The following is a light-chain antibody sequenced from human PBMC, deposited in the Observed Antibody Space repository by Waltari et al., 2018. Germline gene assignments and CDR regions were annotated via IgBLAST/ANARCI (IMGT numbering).Light chain of an antibody. V-gene: IGLV1-44*01. CDR2: SYD. Sequence: QSVLTQPPSASGTPGQRVTSSCSGSYLISGRTIATWYQQLPGTALNLLIYSYDYQPSGVPDRFSGSKSGTSASLAISGLQSEDEADYYCATWDDRLTGVVFGGGTRVTVL. CDR1: YLISGRTI. CDR3: ATWDDRLTGVV. J-gene: IGLJ2*01.